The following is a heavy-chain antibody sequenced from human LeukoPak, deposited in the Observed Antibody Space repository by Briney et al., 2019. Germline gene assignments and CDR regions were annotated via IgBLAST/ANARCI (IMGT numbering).Heavy chain of an antibody. CDR2: INHSGST. V-gene: IGHV4-34*01. Sequence: PSETLSLTCAVDGGSFSGYYWSWIRQPPGKGLEWIGEINHSGSTNYNPSLKSRVTISVDTSKNQFSLKLSSVTAADTAVYYCARGPPSIAAAGKGLFYWGQGTLVTVSS. D-gene: IGHD6-13*01. J-gene: IGHJ4*02. CDR1: GGSFSGYY. CDR3: ARGPPSIAAAGKGLFY.